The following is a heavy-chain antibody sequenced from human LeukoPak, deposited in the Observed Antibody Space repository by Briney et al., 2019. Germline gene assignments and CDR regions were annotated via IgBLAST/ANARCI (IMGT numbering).Heavy chain of an antibody. CDR1: GFTFSSYL. V-gene: IGHV3-7*01. CDR2: IKEDGSDK. Sequence: PGGSLRLSCAASGFTFSSYLMSWVRQAPGKGLEWLANIKEDGSDKYSVDSVKGRFTISRDNAKNSLYLQMNNLRVEDTAVYYCARAGYTSGYDHWGQGTLVTVSS. J-gene: IGHJ5*02. CDR3: ARAGYTSGYDH. D-gene: IGHD6-19*01.